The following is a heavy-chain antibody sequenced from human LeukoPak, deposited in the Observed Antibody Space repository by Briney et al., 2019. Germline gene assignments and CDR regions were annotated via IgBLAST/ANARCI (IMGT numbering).Heavy chain of an antibody. J-gene: IGHJ4*02. Sequence: ASVKVSCKASGYTFTGYYMHWVGHDPRQGREWMGRINHNSCGTNYPQKFQDGHTITRDTSVNAAYLELSRLRLDDTAVYCCALQRVRSSCGHGFDYWGRGILVSVSS. V-gene: IGHV1-2*06. D-gene: IGHD6-6*01. CDR3: ALQRVRSSCGHGFDY. CDR1: GYTFTGYY. CDR2: INHNSCGT.